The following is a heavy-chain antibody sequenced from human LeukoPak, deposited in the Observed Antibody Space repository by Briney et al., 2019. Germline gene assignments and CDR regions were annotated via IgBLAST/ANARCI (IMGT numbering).Heavy chain of an antibody. CDR2: ISSSSSYI. J-gene: IGHJ6*03. Sequence: GGPLRLSCAASGFTFSSYSMNWVRQAPGKGLEWVSSISSSSSYIYYADSVKGRFTISRDNAKNSLYLQMNSLRAEDTAVYYCASHGPYYYYMDVWGKGTTVTISS. V-gene: IGHV3-21*01. CDR1: GFTFSSYS. CDR3: ASHGPYYYYMDV. D-gene: IGHD4-17*01.